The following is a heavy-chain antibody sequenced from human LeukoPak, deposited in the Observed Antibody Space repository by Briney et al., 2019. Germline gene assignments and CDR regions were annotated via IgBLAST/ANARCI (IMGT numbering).Heavy chain of an antibody. D-gene: IGHD3-10*01. CDR3: AKEVTMVRGVTNFDY. J-gene: IGHJ4*02. V-gene: IGHV3-23*01. Sequence: PGGSLRLSCAASGFTFSSYAMSWVRQAPGKGLEWASAISGSGGSTYYADSVKGRFTISRDNSKNTLYLQMNSLRAEDTAVYYCAKEVTMVRGVTNFDYWGQGTLVTVSS. CDR2: ISGSGGST. CDR1: GFTFSSYA.